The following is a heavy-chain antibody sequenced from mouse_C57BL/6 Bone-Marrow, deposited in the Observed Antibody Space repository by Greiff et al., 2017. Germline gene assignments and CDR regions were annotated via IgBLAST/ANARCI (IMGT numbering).Heavy chain of an antibody. Sequence: EVNVVESGGDLVKPGGSLKLSCAASGFTFSSYGMSWVRQTPDKRLEWVATISSGGSYTYYPDSVKGRFTISRDNAKNTLYLQMSSLKSEDTAMYYCARQGTGTDYWGQGTTLTVSS. D-gene: IGHD4-1*01. V-gene: IGHV5-6*01. J-gene: IGHJ2*01. CDR3: ARQGTGTDY. CDR2: ISSGGSYT. CDR1: GFTFSSYG.